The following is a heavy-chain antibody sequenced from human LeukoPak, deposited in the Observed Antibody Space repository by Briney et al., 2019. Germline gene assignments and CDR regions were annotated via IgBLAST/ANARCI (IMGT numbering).Heavy chain of an antibody. Sequence: SETLSLTCTVSGGSVSSGSYYWSWIRQPPGKGLEWIGYIYYSGSTNYNPSLKSRVTISVDTSKNQFSLKLSSVTAADTAVYYCARSYSGSFHLDYWGQGTLVTVSS. CDR1: GGSVSSGSYY. V-gene: IGHV4-61*01. CDR2: IYYSGST. J-gene: IGHJ4*02. D-gene: IGHD1-26*01. CDR3: ARSYSGSFHLDY.